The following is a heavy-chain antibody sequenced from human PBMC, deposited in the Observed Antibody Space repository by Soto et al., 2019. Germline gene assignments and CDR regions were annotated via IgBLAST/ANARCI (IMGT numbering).Heavy chain of an antibody. Sequence: GGSLRLSCAASGFTVSSNYMSWIRQAPGKGLEWVSVIYSGGSTYYADSVKGRFTISRDNSKNTLYLQMNSLRAEDTAVYYCAGQNPSIAGSYYYYGMDVWGQGTTVTVSS. D-gene: IGHD6-6*01. CDR3: AGQNPSIAGSYYYYGMDV. J-gene: IGHJ6*02. CDR1: GFTVSSNY. CDR2: IYSGGST. V-gene: IGHV3-53*01.